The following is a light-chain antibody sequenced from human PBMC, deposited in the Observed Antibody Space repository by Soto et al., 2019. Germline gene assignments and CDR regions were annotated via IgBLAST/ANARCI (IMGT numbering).Light chain of an antibody. J-gene: IGKJ4*01. Sequence: EIVLTQSPATLSLSPGERATLSCRASQSVSSYLAWYQQKPGQAPRLLIYDASNRATGIPARFSGSGSGTDFMLTISSLEPEDFAVYYCQQRSNWFLTFGGGTKVEIK. V-gene: IGKV3-11*01. CDR3: QQRSNWFLT. CDR1: QSVSSY. CDR2: DAS.